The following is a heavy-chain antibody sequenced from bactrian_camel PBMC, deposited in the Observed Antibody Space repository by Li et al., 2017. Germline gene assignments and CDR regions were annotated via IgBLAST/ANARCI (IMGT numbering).Heavy chain of an antibody. Sequence: DVQLVESGGGSAQIGGSLRLSCAASGYSVGSGCMGWFRQALGKEREAVAAIYGRDGSTWYTDSVKGRSSISQDNAGVTIYLQMNSLKPEDTAMYYCAAARNGYCYTFRAGQYNTIRAREPRSPSP. V-gene: IGHV3S44*01. CDR2: IYGRDGST. CDR3: AAARNGYCYTFRAGQYNT. CDR1: GYSVGSGC. J-gene: IGHJ4*01. D-gene: IGHD2*01.